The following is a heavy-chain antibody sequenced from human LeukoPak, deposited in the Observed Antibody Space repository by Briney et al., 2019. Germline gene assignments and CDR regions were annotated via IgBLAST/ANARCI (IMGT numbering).Heavy chain of an antibody. D-gene: IGHD6-19*01. CDR3: AREPGPNSSGWSETAPDNDY. CDR2: ISSSSSYI. Sequence: GGSLRLSCAASGFTFSSYEMNWVRQAPGKGLEWVSYISSSSSYIYYADSVKGRFTISRDNAKNSLYLQMNSLRAEDTAVYYCAREPGPNSSGWSETAPDNDYWGQGTLVTVSS. CDR1: GFTFSSYE. V-gene: IGHV3-21*05. J-gene: IGHJ4*02.